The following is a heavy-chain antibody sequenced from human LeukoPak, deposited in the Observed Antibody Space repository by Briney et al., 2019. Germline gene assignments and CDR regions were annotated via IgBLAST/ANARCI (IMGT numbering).Heavy chain of an antibody. Sequence: SSVKVSCKASGFTFTSYYMHWVRQAPGQGLEWMGIINPSGSYTSYAQKFQGRVTMTRDTSTSTVYMELSSLRSEDTAVYYCARDNSGGSTWWFDPWGQGTLVTVSS. V-gene: IGHV1-46*01. D-gene: IGHD2-15*01. J-gene: IGHJ5*02. CDR3: ARDNSGGSTWWFDP. CDR1: GFTFTSYY. CDR2: INPSGSYT.